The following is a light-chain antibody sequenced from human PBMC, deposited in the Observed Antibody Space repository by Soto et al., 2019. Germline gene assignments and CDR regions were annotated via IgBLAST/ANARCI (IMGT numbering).Light chain of an antibody. CDR3: QQYGSSRT. J-gene: IGKJ1*01. CDR1: ESVSITD. CDR2: GAS. V-gene: IGKV3-20*01. Sequence: EIVLTQSPGTLSLSPGERATLSCRGSESVSITDLAWYQQKPGQAPRLLIYGASSRATGVPDRFSGSGSGTDFTLTISRLEPEDFALYYCQQYGSSRTFGQGTRVEIK.